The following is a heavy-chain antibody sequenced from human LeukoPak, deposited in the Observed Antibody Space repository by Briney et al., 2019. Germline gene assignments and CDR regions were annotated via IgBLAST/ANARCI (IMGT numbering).Heavy chain of an antibody. CDR2: IYHSGST. V-gene: IGHV4-38-2*02. CDR3: ARIGGAAAGTVDY. J-gene: IGHJ4*02. D-gene: IGHD6-13*01. CDR1: GYSISSGYY. Sequence: SETLSLTCTVSGYSISSGYYWGWIRQPPGKGLEWIGSIYHSGSTYYNPSLKSRVTISVDTSKNQFSLKLSSVTAADTAVYYCARIGGAAAGTVDYWGQGTLVTVSS.